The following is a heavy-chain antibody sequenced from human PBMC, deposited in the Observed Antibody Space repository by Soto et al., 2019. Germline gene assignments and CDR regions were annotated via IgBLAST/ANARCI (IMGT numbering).Heavy chain of an antibody. Sequence: SETLSLTCTVSGGSISSGGYYWSWIRQHPGKGLEWIGYIYYSGSTYYNPSLKSRVTISVDTSKNQFSLKLSSVTAADTAVYYCAKTISAAAATYWYFDLWGRGTLFTVSS. D-gene: IGHD6-13*01. CDR1: GGSISSGGYY. J-gene: IGHJ2*01. CDR3: AKTISAAAATYWYFDL. V-gene: IGHV4-31*03. CDR2: IYYSGST.